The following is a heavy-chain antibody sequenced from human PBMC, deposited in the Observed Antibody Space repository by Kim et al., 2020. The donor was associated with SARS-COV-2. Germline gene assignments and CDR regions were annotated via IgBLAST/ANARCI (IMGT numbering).Heavy chain of an antibody. Sequence: GGSLRLSCAASGFTFSSYAMSWVRQAPGKGLEWVSAISGSGGSTYYADSVKGRFTISRDNSKNTLYLQMNSLRAEDTAVYYCAKASDIVVVAAGGMDVWGQGTTVTVSS. CDR3: AKASDIVVVAAGGMDV. J-gene: IGHJ6*02. D-gene: IGHD2-15*01. CDR2: ISGSGGST. CDR1: GFTFSSYA. V-gene: IGHV3-23*01.